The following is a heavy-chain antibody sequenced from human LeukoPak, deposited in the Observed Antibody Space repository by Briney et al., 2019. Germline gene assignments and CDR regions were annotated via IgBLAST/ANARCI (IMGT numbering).Heavy chain of an antibody. CDR1: GGSIRSYY. V-gene: IGHV4-4*07. D-gene: IGHD2/OR15-2a*01. CDR2: IYTTGTT. Sequence: SETLSLTCDVSGGSIRSYYWGWVRQPAGTGLEWIGRIYTTGTTNFNPSLKSRLTMSVDTSKNQFSLNLTSVTAADTAVYFCARQGYTAAYYFLDFWSPGTLVTVSS. CDR3: ARQGYTAAYYFLDF. J-gene: IGHJ4*02.